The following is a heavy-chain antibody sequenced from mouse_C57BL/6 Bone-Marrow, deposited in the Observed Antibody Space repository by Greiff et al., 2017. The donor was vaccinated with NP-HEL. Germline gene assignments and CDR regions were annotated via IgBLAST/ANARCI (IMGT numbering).Heavy chain of an antibody. Sequence: EVQLQESGPVLVKPGASVKMSCKASGYTFTDYYMNWVKQSHGKSLEWIGVINPYNGGTSYNQKFKGKATLTVDKSSSTAYMELNSLTSEDSAVYYCARGYGSSYPAWFAYWGQGTLVTVSA. CDR3: ARGYGSSYPAWFAY. D-gene: IGHD1-1*01. V-gene: IGHV1-19*01. CDR2: INPYNGGT. J-gene: IGHJ3*01. CDR1: GYTFTDYY.